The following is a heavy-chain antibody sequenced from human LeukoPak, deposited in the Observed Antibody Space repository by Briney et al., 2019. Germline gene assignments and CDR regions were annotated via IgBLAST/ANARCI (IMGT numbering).Heavy chain of an antibody. CDR3: ARVRVFAKLSVVRPREVNCFDP. V-gene: IGHV3-23*01. D-gene: IGHD2-21*01. Sequence: PGGSLRLSCAASGFTFSSYAMSWVRQAPGKGLEWVSAISGSGGSTYYADSVKGRFTISRDSSENTLFLQMNRLRPEDAAVYYCARVRVFAKLSVVRPREVNCFDPWGQGTLVTVSS. CDR1: GFTFSSYA. CDR2: ISGSGGST. J-gene: IGHJ5*02.